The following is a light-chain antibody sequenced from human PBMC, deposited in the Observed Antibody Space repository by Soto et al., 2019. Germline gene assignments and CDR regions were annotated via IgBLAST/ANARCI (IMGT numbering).Light chain of an antibody. CDR2: LNSDGSH. J-gene: IGLJ2*01. Sequence: QLVLNQSPSASAYLGASVKLTCTLSSEHSSYAIAWHQQQPEKGPRYLMKLNSDGSHSKGDGIPDRFSGSSSGAERYLTISSLQSEDEADYYCQTWGTGIHVVFGGGTKLTVL. V-gene: IGLV4-69*01. CDR1: SEHSSYA. CDR3: QTWGTGIHVV.